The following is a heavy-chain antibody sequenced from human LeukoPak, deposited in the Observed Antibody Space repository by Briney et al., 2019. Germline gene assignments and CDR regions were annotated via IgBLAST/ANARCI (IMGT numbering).Heavy chain of an antibody. CDR2: IYSDGST. J-gene: IGHJ4*02. Sequence: GGSLRLSCAASGFSFSDYYMSWVRQAPGRGLEWVSLIYSDGSTYYADSVKGRFTSSRDNSKNTLYLQMNSLRAEDTAVYYCARDWDGIYWGQGTLVTVSS. CDR1: GFSFSDYY. V-gene: IGHV3-66*01. D-gene: IGHD1-26*01. CDR3: ARDWDGIY.